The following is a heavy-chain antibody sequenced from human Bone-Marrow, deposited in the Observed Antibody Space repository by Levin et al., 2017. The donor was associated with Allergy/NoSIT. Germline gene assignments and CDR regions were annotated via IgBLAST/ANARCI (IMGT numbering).Heavy chain of an antibody. CDR2: FYYRGNT. V-gene: IGHV4-59*01. Sequence: SETLSLTCTVSGGSISSSYWNWIRQPPGKGLEWIGYFYYRGNTRYNPSLKSRVTISVDTSKNQFSLRLSSVTAADTGVYYCARGLDGYNWRDAFDIWGQGTMVTVSS. D-gene: IGHD5-24*01. J-gene: IGHJ3*02. CDR1: GGSISSSY. CDR3: ARGLDGYNWRDAFDI.